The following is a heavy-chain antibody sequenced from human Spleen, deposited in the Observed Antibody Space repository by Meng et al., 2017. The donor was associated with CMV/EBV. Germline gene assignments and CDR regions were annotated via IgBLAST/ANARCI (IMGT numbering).Heavy chain of an antibody. J-gene: IGHJ6*02. D-gene: IGHD3-3*01. Sequence: SYGMHWVRQAPGKGPEWVAVIPYDGSNKYYADSVKGRFIVSRDNSKNTPFLQMNSLRPEDTAVYYCAKEERFLEWLSTYYYYGMDVWGQGTTVTVSS. V-gene: IGHV3-30*18. CDR1: SYG. CDR2: IPYDGSNK. CDR3: AKEERFLEWLSTYYYYGMDV.